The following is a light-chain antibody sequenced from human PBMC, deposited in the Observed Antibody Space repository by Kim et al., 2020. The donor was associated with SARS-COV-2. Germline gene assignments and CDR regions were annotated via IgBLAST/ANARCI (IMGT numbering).Light chain of an antibody. CDR3: QQYGSSWT. V-gene: IGKV3-20*01. CDR2: GAS. J-gene: IGKJ1*01. CDR1: QSVYSNY. Sequence: EIVLTQSPGTLSLSPGERATLSCRASQSVYSNYLAWYLQKPGQAPWLLIYGASSRATGIPDRFSGSGSGTDFTLTINRLQPDDFAVYYCQQYGSSWTFGQGTKVDIK.